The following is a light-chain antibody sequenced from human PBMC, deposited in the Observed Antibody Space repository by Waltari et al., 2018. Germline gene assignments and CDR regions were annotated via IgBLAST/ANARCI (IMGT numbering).Light chain of an antibody. CDR3: QQSYGTWT. V-gene: IGKV1-39*01. CDR1: QSISNY. Sequence: IQMTQSPSSLSASVGDRVTISCRASQSISNYLNWYQQKPGKAPKLLIYAASSLQSGVPSRFSGSGSGTDFTLTISSLQPEDFATYYCQQSYGTWTFGQGTKVEIK. J-gene: IGKJ1*01. CDR2: AAS.